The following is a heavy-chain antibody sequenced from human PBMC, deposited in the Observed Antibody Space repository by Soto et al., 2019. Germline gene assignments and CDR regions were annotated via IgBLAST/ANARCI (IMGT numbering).Heavy chain of an antibody. CDR2: ISYDGSNK. V-gene: IGHV3-30-3*01. Sequence: GGSLRLSCAASGFTFSSYAMHWVRQAPGKGLEWVAVISYDGSNKYYADSVKGRFTISRDNSKNTLYLQMNSLRAEDTAVYYCYSRDIVATAGGGYYFDYWGQGTLVTVSS. CDR3: YSRDIVATAGGGYYFDY. J-gene: IGHJ4*02. CDR1: GFTFSSYA. D-gene: IGHD5-12*01.